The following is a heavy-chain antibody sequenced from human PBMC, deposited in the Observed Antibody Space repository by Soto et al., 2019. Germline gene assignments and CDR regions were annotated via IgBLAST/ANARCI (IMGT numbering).Heavy chain of an antibody. J-gene: IGHJ6*02. CDR2: IYYSGST. Sequence: NPSETLSLTCTVSGGSISSGDYYWSWIRQPPGKGLEWIGYIYYSGSTYYNPSLKSRVTISVDTSKNQFSLKLSSVTAADTAVYYCARDQPYHALQVVLPAAIGTGNYYGMDVWGQGTTVTVSS. V-gene: IGHV4-30-4*01. CDR3: ARDQPYHALQVVLPAAIGTGNYYGMDV. D-gene: IGHD2-2*02. CDR1: GGSISSGDYY.